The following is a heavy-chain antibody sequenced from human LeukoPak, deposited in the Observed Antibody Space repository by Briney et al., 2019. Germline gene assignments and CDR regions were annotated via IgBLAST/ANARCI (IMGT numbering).Heavy chain of an antibody. CDR2: IYYSGST. J-gene: IGHJ6*02. V-gene: IGHV4-59*08. D-gene: IGHD2-2*01. Sequence: SETLSLTCTVSGGSISSYYWSWIRQPPGKGLEWIGYIYYSGSTNYNPSLKSRVTISVDTSKNQFSLKLSSVTAADTAVYYCARADIVVVPAAQGYYYYYSMDVWGQGTTVTVSS. CDR1: GGSISSYY. CDR3: ARADIVVVPAAQGYYYYYSMDV.